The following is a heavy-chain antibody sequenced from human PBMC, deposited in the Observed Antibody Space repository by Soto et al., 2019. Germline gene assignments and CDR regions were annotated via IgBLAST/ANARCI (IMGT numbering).Heavy chain of an antibody. V-gene: IGHV3-23*01. CDR1: VFIFSRYD. CDR3: AKATATSGGALEI. J-gene: IGHJ3*02. Sequence: PWWSLRLSCSVSVFIFSRYDMSWFRQAPGKGLEWVSTILVGGSTHYEDSVKGRFTISRDTSKNTVYLQMNSLTAGDTAFYYCAKATATSGGALEIYGQGTMVTVSS. D-gene: IGHD1-1*01. CDR2: ILVGGST.